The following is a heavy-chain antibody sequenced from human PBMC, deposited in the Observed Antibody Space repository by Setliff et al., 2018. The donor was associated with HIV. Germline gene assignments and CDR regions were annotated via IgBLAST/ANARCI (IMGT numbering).Heavy chain of an antibody. D-gene: IGHD2-8*01. V-gene: IGHV1-3*01. CDR2: ISAGSGNT. J-gene: IGHJ4*02. Sequence: ASVKDSCKASGYTFTSYAMHWVRQAPGQRLEWMGWISAGSGNTKYSQKFQGRVTITRDTSASTVYMELSTLRSEDTAVYYCARGDGLTNPHDYWGQGTLVTVSS. CDR1: GYTFTSYA. CDR3: ARGDGLTNPHDY.